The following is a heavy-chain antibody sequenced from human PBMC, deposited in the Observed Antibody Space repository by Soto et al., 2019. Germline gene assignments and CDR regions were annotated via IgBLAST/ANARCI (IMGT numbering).Heavy chain of an antibody. V-gene: IGHV3-11*01. CDR1: GFTFSDYY. CDR3: ARDLPITAMASYYYYYGMDV. Sequence: KSGGSLRLSCAASGFTFSDYYMSWIRQAPGKGLEWVSYISSSGSTIYYADSVKGRFTISRDNAKNSLYLQMNSLRAEDTAVYYCARDLPITAMASYYYYYGMDVWGQGTTVTVSS. CDR2: ISSSGSTI. D-gene: IGHD5-18*01. J-gene: IGHJ6*02.